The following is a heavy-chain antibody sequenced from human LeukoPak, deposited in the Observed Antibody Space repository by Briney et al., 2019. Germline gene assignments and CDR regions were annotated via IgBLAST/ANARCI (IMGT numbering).Heavy chain of an antibody. D-gene: IGHD3-22*01. CDR3: ARGPRITMIVVVITNWFDP. J-gene: IGHJ5*02. CDR1: GYSISSGYY. CDR2: INHSGST. Sequence: SETLSLTCAVSGYSISSGYYWGCIRQPPGKGLEWIGSINHSGSTNYNPSLKSRVTISVDTSKNQFSLKLSSVTAADTAVYYCARGPRITMIVVVITNWFDPWGQGTLVTVSS. V-gene: IGHV4-38-2*01.